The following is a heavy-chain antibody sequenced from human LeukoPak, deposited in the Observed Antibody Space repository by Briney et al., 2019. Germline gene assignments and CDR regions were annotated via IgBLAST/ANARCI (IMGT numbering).Heavy chain of an antibody. CDR2: IYNSGST. D-gene: IGHD1-26*01. J-gene: IGHJ5*02. CDR3: AKDGSGSYFNWFDP. V-gene: IGHV4-59*01. CDR1: GGSISSYY. Sequence: SETLSLTCTVSGGSISSYYWSWIRQPPGKGLEWIGYIYNSGSTNYNPSLKSRVTISVDTSKNQFSLKLSSATAADTAVYYCAKDGSGSYFNWFDPWGQGTLVTVPS.